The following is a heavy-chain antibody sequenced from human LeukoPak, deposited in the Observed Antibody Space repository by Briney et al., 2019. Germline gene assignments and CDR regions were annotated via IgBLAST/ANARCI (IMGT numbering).Heavy chain of an antibody. Sequence: PSETLSLTCTVSGGSISSYYWSWIRQPAGKGLEWIGRTYTSGSTNYNPSLKSRVTMSVDTSKNQFSLKLSSVTAADTAVYYCARVWRFGELTWFDPWGQGTLVTVSS. CDR1: GGSISSYY. J-gene: IGHJ5*02. CDR2: TYTSGST. CDR3: ARVWRFGELTWFDP. V-gene: IGHV4-4*07. D-gene: IGHD3-10*01.